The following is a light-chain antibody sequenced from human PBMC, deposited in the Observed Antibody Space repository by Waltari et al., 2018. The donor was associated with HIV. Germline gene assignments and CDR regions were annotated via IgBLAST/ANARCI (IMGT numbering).Light chain of an antibody. CDR2: RNN. V-gene: IGLV1-47*01. J-gene: IGLJ1*01. CDR1: SSNIGRNY. Sequence: QSVLTQPPSASGTPGQRVTISCSGSSSNIGRNYVYWHQQLPGTAPKLLIYRNNQRPYGVPDRFSGSKSGTSASLAINGLRSEDEADYYCAAWNDSLSGYVFGTGTKVTV. CDR3: AAWNDSLSGYV.